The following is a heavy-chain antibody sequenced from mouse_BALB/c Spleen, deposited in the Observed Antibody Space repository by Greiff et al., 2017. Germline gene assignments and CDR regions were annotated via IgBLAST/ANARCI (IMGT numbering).Heavy chain of an antibody. CDR3: ARRTYGSSYEYYFDY. Sequence: VQLQQSGPELVKPGASVKMSCKASGYTFTDYVISWVKQRTGQGLEWIGEIYPGSGSTNYNEKFKGKATLTADKSSNTAYMQLSSLTSEDSAVYFGARRTYGSSYEYYFDYWGQGTTLTVSS. J-gene: IGHJ2*01. V-gene: IGHV1-77*01. CDR2: IYPGSGST. D-gene: IGHD1-1*01. CDR1: GYTFTDYV.